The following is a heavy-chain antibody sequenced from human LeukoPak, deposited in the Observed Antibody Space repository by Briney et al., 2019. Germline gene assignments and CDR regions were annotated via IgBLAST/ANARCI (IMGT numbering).Heavy chain of an antibody. CDR2: ISGSGGST. CDR3: AKDQAGVVSPFDY. J-gene: IGHJ4*02. Sequence: GGSLRLSCAASGFTFSNHAMSWVRQAPGKGLELVSAISGSGGSTYYADPAKGRFTISRDNSKKTLYLQMNSLRAEDTAVYYCAKDQAGVVSPFDYWGQGTLVTVSS. D-gene: IGHD3-3*01. V-gene: IGHV3-23*01. CDR1: GFTFSNHA.